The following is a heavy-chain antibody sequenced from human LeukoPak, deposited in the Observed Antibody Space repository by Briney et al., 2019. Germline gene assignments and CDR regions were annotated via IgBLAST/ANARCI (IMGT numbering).Heavy chain of an antibody. J-gene: IGHJ4*02. CDR3: ARDVRKGRAAAGVEDY. CDR2: ISSSSSYI. D-gene: IGHD6-13*01. V-gene: IGHV3-21*01. Sequence: PGGSLRLSCAASGFTFSSYSMNWVRQAPGKGLEWVSSISSSSSYIYYADSVKGRFTISRDNAKNSLYLQMNSLRAEDTAVYYCARDVRKGRAAAGVEDYWGQGTLVTVSS. CDR1: GFTFSSYS.